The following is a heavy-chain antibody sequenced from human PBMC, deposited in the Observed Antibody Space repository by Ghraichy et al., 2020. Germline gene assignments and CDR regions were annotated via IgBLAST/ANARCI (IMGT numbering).Heavy chain of an antibody. CDR3: VKDGSITSCYA. D-gene: IGHD2-2*01. J-gene: IGHJ5*02. CDR2: ISSSSSTI. V-gene: IGHV3-48*04. CDR1: GFTFSSYS. Sequence: GGSLRLSCAASGFTFSSYSMNWVRQAPGKGLEWVSYISSSSSTIYYADSVKGRFTISRDNAKNSLYLQINNLRAEDTAVYYCVKDGSITSCYAWGQGTLVTVSS.